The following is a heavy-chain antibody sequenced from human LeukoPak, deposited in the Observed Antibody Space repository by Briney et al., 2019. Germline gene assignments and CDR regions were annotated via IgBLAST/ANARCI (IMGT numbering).Heavy chain of an antibody. CDR1: GFTVSSNY. CDR2: IYSGGST. V-gene: IGHV3-66*01. D-gene: IGHD2-21*01. Sequence: GGSLRLSCAASGFTVSSNYMSWVRQAPGKGLEWVSVIYSGGSTYYADSVKGRFTISRDNSKNTLYLQMNSLRAEDTAVYYCARGHIVVVIASSGDFDYWGQGTLVTVSS. J-gene: IGHJ4*02. CDR3: ARGHIVVVIASSGDFDY.